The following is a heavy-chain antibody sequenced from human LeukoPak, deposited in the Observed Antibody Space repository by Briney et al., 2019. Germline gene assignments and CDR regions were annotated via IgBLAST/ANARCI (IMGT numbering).Heavy chain of an antibody. J-gene: IGHJ4*02. D-gene: IGHD6-25*01. Sequence: PSEPLSLTCSVFGGSISSYYWTWIRQPAGKGLEWIGRIQISENNNYNPSLKSRVTLSLDTSKNQFSLKLTSVTTADTATYYCARESAAPGTRYFDFWGQGTLVTVSS. CDR1: GGSISSYY. CDR3: ARESAAPGTRYFDF. V-gene: IGHV4-4*07. CDR2: IQISENN.